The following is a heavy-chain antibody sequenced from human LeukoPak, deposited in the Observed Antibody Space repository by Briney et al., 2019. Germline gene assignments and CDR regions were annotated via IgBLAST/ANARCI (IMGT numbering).Heavy chain of an antibody. D-gene: IGHD5-18*01. CDR3: AKKDYGYSFDY. V-gene: IGHV3-30*18. CDR2: ISYDGSNK. J-gene: IGHJ4*02. CDR1: GFSFSSYG. Sequence: GGSLRLSCAASGFSFSSYGMHWGRQAPGKGLEWVAVISYDGSNKYYAGSVKGRFTISRDNSKNTLYLQMNSLRAEDTAVYYCAKKDYGYSFDYWGQGTLVTVSS.